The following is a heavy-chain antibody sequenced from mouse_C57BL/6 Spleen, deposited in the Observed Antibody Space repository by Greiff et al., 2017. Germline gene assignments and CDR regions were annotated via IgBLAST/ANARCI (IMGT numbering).Heavy chain of an antibody. J-gene: IGHJ2*01. CDR3: ARSGTNWAFDY. V-gene: IGHV1-59*01. CDR2: IDPSDSYT. Sequence: VQLQQPGAELVRPGTSVKLSCKASGYTFTSYWMHWVKQRPGQGLEWIGVIDPSDSYTNYNQKFKGKATLTVDTSSSTAYMQLSSLTSEDSAVYYCARSGTNWAFDYWGQGTTLTVSS. D-gene: IGHD4-1*01. CDR1: GYTFTSYW.